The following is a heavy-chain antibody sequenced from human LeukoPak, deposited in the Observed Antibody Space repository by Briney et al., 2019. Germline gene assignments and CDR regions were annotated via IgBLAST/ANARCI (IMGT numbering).Heavy chain of an antibody. CDR2: INHSGST. CDR3: AREGFGELLDAFDI. V-gene: IGHV4-34*01. D-gene: IGHD3-10*01. CDR1: GGSFSGYY. Sequence: SETLSLTCAVYGGSFSGYYWSYIRQAPGKGLEWIGEINHSGSTNYNPSLKSRVTISVDTSKNQFSLKLSSVTAADTAVYYCAREGFGELLDAFDIWGQGAMVTVSS. J-gene: IGHJ3*02.